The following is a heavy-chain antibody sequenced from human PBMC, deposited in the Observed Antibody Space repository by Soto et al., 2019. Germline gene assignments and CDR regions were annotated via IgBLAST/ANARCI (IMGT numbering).Heavy chain of an antibody. J-gene: IGHJ6*02. CDR2: ITGSGGST. D-gene: IGHD5-12*01. CDR3: ARGGRGYSGYDLLEYLYYGMEV. Sequence: GWSLRLSCLACGFTFSNYAMHWVRQAPGKGLEYVSGITGSGGSTYYANSMKGRFTISRDNSKNTLYLQMGRLRAEDMAVYYCARGGRGYSGYDLLEYLYYGMEVWGQGTTVTVSS. V-gene: IGHV3-64*01. CDR1: GFTFSNYA.